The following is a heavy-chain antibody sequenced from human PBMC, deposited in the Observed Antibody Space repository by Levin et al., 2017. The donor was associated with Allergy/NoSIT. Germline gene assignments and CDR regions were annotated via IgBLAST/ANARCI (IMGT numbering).Heavy chain of an antibody. CDR3: VRDLEGYRGVIRFDF. Sequence: GGSLRLSCAVSGFSFSAYSMNWVRQAPGKGLEWLAYVDGHGTRIFYADSVKGRFTISRDNAQNSLYLQMNSLRAEDSGTYYCVRDLEGYRGVIRFDFWGQGTLVTVSS. V-gene: IGHV3-48*01. CDR1: GFSFSAYS. J-gene: IGHJ4*02. D-gene: IGHD3-10*01. CDR2: VDGHGTRI.